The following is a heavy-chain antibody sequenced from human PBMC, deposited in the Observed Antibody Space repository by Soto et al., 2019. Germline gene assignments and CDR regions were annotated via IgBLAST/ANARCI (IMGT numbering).Heavy chain of an antibody. V-gene: IGHV1-45*02. D-gene: IGHD1-26*01. CDR2: STPFSGDV. Sequence: QMQLVQSGAEVKKTGSTVTVSCKALGNTFTYRYLHWVRQALGQALEWMGWSTPFSGDVHYAQTLQERATITRDRSINTAYMRMSSLRSEDTAMYYCASGGAGSGPFTWELPDHWGQGTLVTVSS. CDR1: GNTFTYRY. CDR3: ASGGAGSGPFTWELPDH. J-gene: IGHJ4*02.